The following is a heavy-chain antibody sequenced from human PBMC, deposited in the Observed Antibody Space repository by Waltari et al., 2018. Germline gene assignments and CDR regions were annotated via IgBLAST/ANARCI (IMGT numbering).Heavy chain of an antibody. CDR2: VYHNGKT. Sequence: QVQLQESGPGLLKPSETLSLTCNVSGYSISSGYYWGWIRQSPGKGLEWIGSVYHNGKTYYKPSLKGRVTISLDTSKNKFSLELGSVTAADTAVYYCARGALTLYYFDYWGQGTLVTVSS. CDR3: ARGALTLYYFDY. J-gene: IGHJ4*02. V-gene: IGHV4-38-2*02. D-gene: IGHD3-9*01. CDR1: GYSISSGYY.